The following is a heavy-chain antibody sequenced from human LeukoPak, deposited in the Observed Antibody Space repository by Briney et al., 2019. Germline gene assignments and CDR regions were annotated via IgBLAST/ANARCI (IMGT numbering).Heavy chain of an antibody. CDR2: ISWNSGSI. Sequence: GGSLRLSCAASGFTFDDYAMHWVRQAPGKGLEWVSGISWNSGSIGYADSVKGRFTISRDNSKNTLYLQMNGLRAEDTAMYFCTREFGSGTFDWGQGTLVTVSS. J-gene: IGHJ4*02. D-gene: IGHD2-2*01. CDR3: TREFGSGTFD. CDR1: GFTFDDYA. V-gene: IGHV3-9*01.